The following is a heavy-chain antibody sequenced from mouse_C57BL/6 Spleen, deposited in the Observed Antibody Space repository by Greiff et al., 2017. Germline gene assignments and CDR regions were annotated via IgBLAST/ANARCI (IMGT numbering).Heavy chain of an antibody. J-gene: IGHJ2*01. CDR3: ARGERTGTDY. D-gene: IGHD4-1*01. Sequence: PASGIDFSRYWMSWVRRAPGKGLEWIGEINPDSSTINYAPSLKDKFIISRDNAKNTRYLQMSKVRSEDTALDYCARGERTGTDYWGQGTTLTVSS. CDR1: GIDFSRYW. V-gene: IGHV4-1*01. CDR2: INPDSSTI.